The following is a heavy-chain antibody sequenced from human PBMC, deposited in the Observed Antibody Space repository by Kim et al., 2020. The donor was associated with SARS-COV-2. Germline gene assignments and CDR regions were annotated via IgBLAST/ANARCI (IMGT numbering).Heavy chain of an antibody. CDR2: IYYSGST. CDR1: GGSISSGGYY. V-gene: IGHV4-31*03. J-gene: IGHJ4*02. D-gene: IGHD3-10*01. CDR3: ARGGPRLTMFDY. Sequence: SETLSLTCTVSGGSISSGGYYWSWIRQHPGKGLEWIGYIYYSGSTYYNPSLKSRVTISVDTSKNQFSLKLSSVTAADTAVYYCARGGPRLTMFDYWGQGTLVTVSS.